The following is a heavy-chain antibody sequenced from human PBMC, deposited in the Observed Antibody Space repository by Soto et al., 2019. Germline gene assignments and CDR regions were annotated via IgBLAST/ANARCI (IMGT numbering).Heavy chain of an antibody. CDR1: GFSLSTFGVG. CDR2: IYWNDDK. J-gene: IGHJ3*02. D-gene: IGHD3-10*01. Sequence: SGPTLVNPTQTLTLTCTFSGFSLSTFGVGVGWIRQPPGKALEWLALIYWNDDKRYSPSLMSRLAISKDTSKNPVVLTMTNMDPVDTATYYCAHRPSGGSAKYGAFDSWGQGTMVTVSS. CDR3: AHRPSGGSAKYGAFDS. V-gene: IGHV2-5*01.